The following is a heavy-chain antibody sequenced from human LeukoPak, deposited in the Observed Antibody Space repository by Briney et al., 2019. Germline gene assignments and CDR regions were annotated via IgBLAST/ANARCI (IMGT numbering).Heavy chain of an antibody. CDR3: ARDRSITEKYTGRYFHDY. D-gene: IGHD1-26*01. V-gene: IGHV1-2*02. Sequence: ASVKVSCKASGYTFTGYYMHWVRQAPGQGLEWMGWINPNNGGTNYAQKFQGRVSMTRDTSFNTAYMELSRLTSDDTAVYYCARDRSITEKYTGRYFHDYWGQGSLVTVSS. J-gene: IGHJ4*02. CDR2: INPNNGGT. CDR1: GYTFTGYY.